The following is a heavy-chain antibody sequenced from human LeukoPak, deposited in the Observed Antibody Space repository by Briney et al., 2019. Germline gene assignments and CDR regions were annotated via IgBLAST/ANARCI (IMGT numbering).Heavy chain of an antibody. CDR1: GGSISSYY. CDR2: IYYSGST. J-gene: IGHJ3*02. D-gene: IGHD1-26*01. CDR3: ARQSPYSGDAFDI. V-gene: IGHV4-59*08. Sequence: SETLSLTCTVSGGSISSYYWSWIRQRPGKGLEWIGYIYYSGSTNYNPSLKSRVTISVDTSKNQFSLKLSSVTAADTAVYYCARQSPYSGDAFDIWGQGTMVTVSS.